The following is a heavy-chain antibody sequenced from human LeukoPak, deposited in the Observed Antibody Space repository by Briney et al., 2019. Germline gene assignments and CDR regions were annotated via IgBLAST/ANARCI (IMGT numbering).Heavy chain of an antibody. CDR3: ARSESGYDSGDY. Sequence: PSETLSLTCTVSGGSISSSSYYWGWIRQPPGKGLEWIGSIYYSGSTYYNPSLKSRVTISVDTSKNQFSLKLSSVTAADTAVYYCARSESGYDSGDYWGQGTLVTVSS. D-gene: IGHD5-12*01. V-gene: IGHV4-39*07. CDR1: GGSISSSSYY. CDR2: IYYSGST. J-gene: IGHJ4*02.